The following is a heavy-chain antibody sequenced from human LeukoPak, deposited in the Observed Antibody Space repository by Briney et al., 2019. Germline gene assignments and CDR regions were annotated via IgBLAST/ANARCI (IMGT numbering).Heavy chain of an antibody. D-gene: IGHD3-3*01. CDR3: ARSPTDFWSGYRSEYYYYYYMDV. CDR2: IIPIFGTA. CDR1: GGTFSSYA. Sequence: SVKVSCKASGGTFSSYAISWVRQAPGQGLEWMGGIIPIFGTANYAQKFQGRVTITTDESASTAYMELSSLRSEDTAVYYCARSPTDFWSGYRSEYYYYYYMDVWGKGTTVTVSS. J-gene: IGHJ6*03. V-gene: IGHV1-69*05.